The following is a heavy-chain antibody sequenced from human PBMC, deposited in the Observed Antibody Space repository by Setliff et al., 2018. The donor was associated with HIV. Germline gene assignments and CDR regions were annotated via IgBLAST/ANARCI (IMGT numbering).Heavy chain of an antibody. Sequence: PSETLSLTCTVSDGSISSGGYYWSWIRQHPGKGLEWIGHIYYSGTTYYNPSLKSRATISVDSSKNRFSLNLSSVTAADTAVYYCARAPRDNWTSSDFLHWGQGTQVTVSS. CDR1: DGSISSGGYY. V-gene: IGHV4-31*03. D-gene: IGHD1-1*01. CDR3: ARAPRDNWTSSDFLH. J-gene: IGHJ1*01. CDR2: IYYSGTT.